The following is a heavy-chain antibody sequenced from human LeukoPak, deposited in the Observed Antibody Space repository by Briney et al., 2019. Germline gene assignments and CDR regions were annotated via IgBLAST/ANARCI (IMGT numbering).Heavy chain of an antibody. J-gene: IGHJ4*02. Sequence: GGSLRLSCAASGFTFSSYAMSWVRQAPGKGLEWVSTISGSGGSTYYADSVKGRFTISRDNSKNSLYLQMNSLRAEDTAVYYCARVPLVATSDWGQGTLVTVSS. V-gene: IGHV3-23*01. D-gene: IGHD5-12*01. CDR3: ARVPLVATSD. CDR1: GFTFSSYA. CDR2: ISGSGGST.